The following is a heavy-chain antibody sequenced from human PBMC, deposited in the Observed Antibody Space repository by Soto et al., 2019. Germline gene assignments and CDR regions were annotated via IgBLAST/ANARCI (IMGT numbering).Heavy chain of an antibody. J-gene: IGHJ5*02. CDR1: GYTFTSYG. CDR2: ISAYNGNT. CDR3: ARVSITLFGVVVNWFDP. V-gene: IGHV1-18*01. D-gene: IGHD3-3*01. Sequence: QVQLVQSGAEVKKPGASVKVSCKASGYTFTSYGISWVRQAPGQGLEWMGWISAYNGNTNYAQKLQGRVTMTTDTSKSTAYMELRSLRSDDTAVYYCARVSITLFGVVVNWFDPWGQGTLVTVSA.